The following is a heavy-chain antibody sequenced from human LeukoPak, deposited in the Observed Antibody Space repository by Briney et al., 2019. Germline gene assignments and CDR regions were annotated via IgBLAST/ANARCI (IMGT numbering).Heavy chain of an antibody. D-gene: IGHD5-18*01. CDR1: GYTFTGYY. CDR3: AREVDTPRDAYNWFDP. J-gene: IGHJ5*02. Sequence: ASVKVSCKASGYTFTGYYMHWVRQAPGQGLEWMGRINPNSGGTNYAQKFQGRVTMTRDTSISTAYMELSSLRSEDTAVYYCAREVDTPRDAYNWFDPRGQGTLVTVSS. V-gene: IGHV1-2*06. CDR2: INPNSGGT.